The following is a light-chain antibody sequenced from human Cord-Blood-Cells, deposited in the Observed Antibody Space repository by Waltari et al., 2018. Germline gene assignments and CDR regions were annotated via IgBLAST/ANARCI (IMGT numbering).Light chain of an antibody. Sequence: QSALTRPASVSGSPGQSITIACTATSSDVGIYNLVSGYQQHPGKAPKLMFYEGSKRPSGVSNRFSGSKSGNTASLTISGLQAEDEADYYCCSYAGSSTFYVFGTGTKVTVL. CDR3: CSYAGSSTFYV. CDR2: EGS. J-gene: IGLJ1*01. V-gene: IGLV2-23*01. CDR1: SSDVGIYNL.